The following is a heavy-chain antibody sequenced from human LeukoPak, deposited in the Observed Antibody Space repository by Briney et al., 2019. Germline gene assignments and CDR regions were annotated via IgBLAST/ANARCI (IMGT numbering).Heavy chain of an antibody. CDR2: ISGSGSTT. V-gene: IGHV3-23*01. D-gene: IGHD2-15*01. CDR3: ARPRLEYCSGGSCFDAFDI. CDR1: GFSFSSYV. Sequence: GGSLRLSCAASGFSFSSYVMSWVRQAPGKGLEWVSAISGSGSTTYYADSVKGRFTISRDNSKNTLFLQMNSLTAEDTAIYSCARPRLEYCSGGSCFDAFDIWGQGTMVTVSS. J-gene: IGHJ3*02.